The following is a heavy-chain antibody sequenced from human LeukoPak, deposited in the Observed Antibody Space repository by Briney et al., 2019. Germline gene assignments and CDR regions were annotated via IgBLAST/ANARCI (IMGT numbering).Heavy chain of an antibody. CDR2: ITWGRDNL. Sequence: PGGSLRLSCAVSGFIFDDYAMHWVRQAPWKGLEWVSRITWGRDNLAYAASVKGRFTISRDNAKNSLYLQMNSLRAEDTAVYYCAAYYYGSGSYLPWGQGTLVTVSS. V-gene: IGHV3-9*01. CDR3: AAYYYGSGSYLP. J-gene: IGHJ5*02. CDR1: GFIFDDYA. D-gene: IGHD3-10*01.